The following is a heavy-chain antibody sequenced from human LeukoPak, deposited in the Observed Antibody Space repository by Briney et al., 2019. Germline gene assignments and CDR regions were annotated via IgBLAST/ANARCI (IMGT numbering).Heavy chain of an antibody. J-gene: IGHJ5*02. CDR2: IYYSGST. D-gene: IGHD2-2*01. V-gene: IGHV4-31*03. CDR1: GGSISSGGYY. CDR3: ARTAVVPAAFTLDWFDP. Sequence: SETLSLTCTVSGGSISSGGYYWSWIRQHPGKGLEWIGYIYYSGSTYYNPSLKSRVTTSVDTSKNQFSLKLSSVTAADTAVYYCARTAVVPAAFTLDWFDPWGQGTLVTVSS.